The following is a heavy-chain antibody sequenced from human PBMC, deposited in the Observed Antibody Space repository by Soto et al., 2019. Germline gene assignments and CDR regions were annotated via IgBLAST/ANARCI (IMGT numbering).Heavy chain of an antibody. CDR3: ARLLSSGWLSWFDP. CDR2: IYYSGST. CDR1: GGSISSSSYY. D-gene: IGHD6-19*01. V-gene: IGHV4-39*01. J-gene: IGHJ5*02. Sequence: SETLSLTCTVSGGSISSSSYYWGWIRQPPGKGLEWIGSIYYSGSTYYNPSLKSRVTISVDTSKNQFSLKLSSVTAADTAVYYCARLLSSGWLSWFDPWGQGTLVTVSS.